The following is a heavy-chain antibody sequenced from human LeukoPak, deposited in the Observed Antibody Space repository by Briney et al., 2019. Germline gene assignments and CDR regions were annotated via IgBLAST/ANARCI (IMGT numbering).Heavy chain of an antibody. D-gene: IGHD3-3*01. CDR1: GGSISSSSYY. CDR3: ADLEGWRGY. J-gene: IGHJ4*02. V-gene: IGHV4-39*01. CDR2: IYYSGST. Sequence: PSETLSLTCTVSGGSISSSSYYWGWIRRPPGKGLEWIGSIYYSGSTYYNPSLKSRVTISVDTSKNQFSLKLSSVTAADTAVYYCADLEGWRGYWGQGTLVTVSS.